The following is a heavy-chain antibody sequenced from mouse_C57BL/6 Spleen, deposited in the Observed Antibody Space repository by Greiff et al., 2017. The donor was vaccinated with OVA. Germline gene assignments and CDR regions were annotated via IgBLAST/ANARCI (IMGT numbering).Heavy chain of an antibody. J-gene: IGHJ4*01. CDR3: ARSSSGPLYDY. CDR1: GYTFTSYW. CDR2: IDPSDSYT. V-gene: IGHV1-50*01. Sequence: QVQLQQPGAELVKPGASVKLSCKASGYTFTSYWMQWVKQRPGQGLEWIGEIDPSDSYTNYNQKFKGKATLTVDTSSSTAYMQLSSLTSEDSEVYYCARSSSGPLYDYWGQGTSVTVSS. D-gene: IGHD3-2*02.